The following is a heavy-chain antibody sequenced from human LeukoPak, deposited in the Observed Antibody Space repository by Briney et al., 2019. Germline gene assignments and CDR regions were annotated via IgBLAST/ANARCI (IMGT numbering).Heavy chain of an antibody. Sequence: SETLSLTCTVSGGSISSNNYYWNWIRQPPGEGLEWIASIYYTGSTYYNPSLKSRVTISADTSKNQFSLKLSSVTAADTAVYYCARDRYCSGGSCDLFDFWGQGTLVTVPS. CDR3: ARDRYCSGGSCDLFDF. CDR2: IYYTGST. CDR1: GGSISSNNYY. D-gene: IGHD2-15*01. V-gene: IGHV4-39*07. J-gene: IGHJ4*02.